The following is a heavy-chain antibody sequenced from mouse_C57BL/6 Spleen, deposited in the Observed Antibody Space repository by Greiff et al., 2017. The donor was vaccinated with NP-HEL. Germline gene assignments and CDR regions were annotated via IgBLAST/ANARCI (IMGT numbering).Heavy chain of an antibody. D-gene: IGHD1-1*01. Sequence: QVQLQQPGAELVRPGSSVKLSCKASGYTFTSYWMHWVKQRPIQGLEWIGNIDPSDSDTHYHQKFKDKATLTVDKSSSTAYMQHSSQTSEDSAVYYGARSDYYGSSYDYFDYWGQGTTLTVSS. CDR3: ARSDYYGSSYDYFDY. CDR2: IDPSDSDT. V-gene: IGHV1-52*01. J-gene: IGHJ2*01. CDR1: GYTFTSYW.